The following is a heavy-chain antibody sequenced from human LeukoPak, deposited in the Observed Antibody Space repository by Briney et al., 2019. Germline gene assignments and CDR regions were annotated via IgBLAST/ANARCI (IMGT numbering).Heavy chain of an antibody. CDR3: AKDDRFGESTADY. Sequence: RGSLRLSCAASGFTFSSYAMSWVRQAPGKGLEWVSAISGSGGSTYYADSVKGRFTISRDNSKNTLYLQMNSLRAEDTAVYYCAKDDRFGESTADYWGQGTLVTVSS. CDR2: ISGSGGST. V-gene: IGHV3-23*01. J-gene: IGHJ4*02. D-gene: IGHD3-10*01. CDR1: GFTFSSYA.